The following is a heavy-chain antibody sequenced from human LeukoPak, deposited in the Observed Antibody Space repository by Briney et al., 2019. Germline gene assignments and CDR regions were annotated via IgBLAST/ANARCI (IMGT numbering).Heavy chain of an antibody. CDR3: ARDSRDSSGLDY. J-gene: IGHJ4*02. CDR1: GFTFSSYG. CDR2: IWYDGSNK. Sequence: GRSLRLSCAASGFTFSSYGMHWVRQAPGKGLEWVAVIWYDGSNKYYADSVKGRFTISRDNSKNTLYLQMNSLRAEDAAVYYCARDSRDSSGLDYWGQGTLVTVSS. V-gene: IGHV3-33*01. D-gene: IGHD3-22*01.